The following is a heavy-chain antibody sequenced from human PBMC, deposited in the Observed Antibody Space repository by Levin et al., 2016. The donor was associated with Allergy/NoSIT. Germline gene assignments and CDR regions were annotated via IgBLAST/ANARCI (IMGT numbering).Heavy chain of an antibody. D-gene: IGHD3-16*01. Sequence: ASVKVSCKASGYTFSDYFIHWVRQVPGQGLEWMGRINPHRGVTTYAQNFQGRVTLSRDTSISTAYMELSGLRSDDSGVYYCAREGERSYGKYYFDSWGQGALVTVSS. CDR3: AREGERSYGKYYFDS. CDR1: GYTFSDYF. CDR2: INPHRGVT. J-gene: IGHJ4*02. V-gene: IGHV1-2*05.